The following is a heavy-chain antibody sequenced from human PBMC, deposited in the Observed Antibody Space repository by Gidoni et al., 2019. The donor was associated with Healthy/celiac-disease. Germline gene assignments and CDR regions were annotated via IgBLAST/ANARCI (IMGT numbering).Heavy chain of an antibody. CDR2: IRSKAYGGTT. CDR1: GFTFGDYA. J-gene: IGHJ4*02. CDR3: TISLVVVAATAFDY. V-gene: IGHV3-49*05. Sequence: EVQLVESGGGLVKPGRSLRLSCTASGFTFGDYAMSWFRQAPGKGLEWVGFIRSKAYGGTTEYAASVKGRFTISRDDSKSIAYLQMNSLKTEDTAVYYCTISLVVVAATAFDYWGQGTLVTVSS. D-gene: IGHD2-15*01.